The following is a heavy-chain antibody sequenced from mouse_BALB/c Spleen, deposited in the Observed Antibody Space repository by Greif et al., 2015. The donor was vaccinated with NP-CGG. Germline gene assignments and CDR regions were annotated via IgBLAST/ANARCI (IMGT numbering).Heavy chain of an antibody. Sequence: VKLVESGPELVKPGASVKMSCKASGYTFTDYAISWVKQRTGQGLEWIGEIYPGSGSTYYNEKFKGKATLTADKSSNTAYMQLSSLTSEDSAVYFGSRGSRYGFFDVLGAGTTVTVSS. CDR3: SRGSRYGFFDV. D-gene: IGHD1-1*01. J-gene: IGHJ1*01. V-gene: IGHV1-77*01. CDR1: GYTFTDYA. CDR2: IYPGSGST.